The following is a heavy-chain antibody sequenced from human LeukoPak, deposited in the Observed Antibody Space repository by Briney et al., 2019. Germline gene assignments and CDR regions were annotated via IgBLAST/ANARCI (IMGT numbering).Heavy chain of an antibody. D-gene: IGHD1-26*01. CDR2: IYYNGNT. CDR3: ARGRSNYYGMAV. V-gene: IGHV4-59*01. J-gene: IGHJ6*02. Sequence: SETLSLTCSVSDGSINSYYWNWIRRPPGKGLEWIGYIYYNGNTNYSPSLKSRVTMSVDTSKNLFSLKVSSVTAAGTAVYYCARGRSNYYGMAVWGQGTTVTVSS. CDR1: DGSINSYY.